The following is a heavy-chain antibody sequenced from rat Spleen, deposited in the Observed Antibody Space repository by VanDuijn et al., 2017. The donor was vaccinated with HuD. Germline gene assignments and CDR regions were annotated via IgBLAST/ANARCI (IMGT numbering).Heavy chain of an antibody. CDR2: IWTGGST. V-gene: IGHV2-43*01. J-gene: IGHJ3*01. D-gene: IGHD1-12*02. Sequence: QVQLKESGPGLVQPSQTLSLTCTVSGFSLTNFHVSWVRQPPGKGLEWIGIIWTGGSTAYNSLLKSRLSINRDTSKSQVFLKMNSLQTVDTAIYFCTGYDGTYYHYPTWFAYWGQGTLVTVSS. CDR3: TGYDGTYYHYPTWFAY. CDR1: GFSLTNFH.